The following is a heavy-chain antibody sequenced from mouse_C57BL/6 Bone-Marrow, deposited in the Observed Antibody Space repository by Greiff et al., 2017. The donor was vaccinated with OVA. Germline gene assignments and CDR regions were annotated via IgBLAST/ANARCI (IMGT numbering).Heavy chain of an antibody. Sequence: VQVVESGAELVRPGSSVKLSCKASGYTFTSYWMHWVKQRPIQGLEWIGNIDPSDSETHYNQKFKDKATLTVDKSSSTAYMQLSSLTSEDSAVYYCARITTVVRDFDVWGTGTTVTVSS. CDR3: ARITTVVRDFDV. CDR1: GYTFTSYW. V-gene: IGHV1-52*01. CDR2: IDPSDSET. J-gene: IGHJ1*03. D-gene: IGHD1-1*01.